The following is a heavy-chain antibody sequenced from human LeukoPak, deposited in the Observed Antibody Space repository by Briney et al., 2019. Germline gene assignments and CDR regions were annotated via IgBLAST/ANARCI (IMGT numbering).Heavy chain of an antibody. V-gene: IGHV1-69*05. D-gene: IGHD2-2*02. CDR1: GGTFSSYA. CDR2: IIPIFGTA. J-gene: IGHJ6*03. Sequence: ASVKVSCRASGGTFSSYAISWVRQAPGQGLEWMGGIIPIFGTANYAQKFQGRVTITTDESTSTAYMELSSLRSEDTAVYYCATRGDCSSTSCYTNDLYYYYYMDVWGKGTTVTVSS. CDR3: ATRGDCSSTSCYTNDLYYYYYMDV.